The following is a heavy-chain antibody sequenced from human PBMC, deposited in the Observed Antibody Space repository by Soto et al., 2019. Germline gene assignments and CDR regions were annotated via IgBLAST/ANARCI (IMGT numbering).Heavy chain of an antibody. V-gene: IGHV4-59*01. CDR3: AGSFDY. Sequence: KTSETLSLTCTVSGGSISSYYWSWIRQPPGKGLEWIGYIYYSGSTNYNPSLKSRVTISVDTSKNQFSLKLSSVTAADTAVYYCAGSFDYWGQGTLVTVSS. J-gene: IGHJ4*02. CDR1: GGSISSYY. CDR2: IYYSGST.